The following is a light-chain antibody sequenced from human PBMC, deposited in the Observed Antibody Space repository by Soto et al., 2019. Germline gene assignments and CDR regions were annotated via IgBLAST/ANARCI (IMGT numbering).Light chain of an antibody. CDR2: SNS. Sequence: QLVLTQPPSASGTPGQRVTFSCSGSSSNIGGNTVSWFHHLPRTAPKLLIFSNSQRPSGVPDRFSGAKSGTSASLAISGLQSEDEANYYCATWDDGLSAYVFGTGTKLTVL. V-gene: IGLV1-44*01. J-gene: IGLJ1*01. CDR3: ATWDDGLSAYV. CDR1: SSNIGGNT.